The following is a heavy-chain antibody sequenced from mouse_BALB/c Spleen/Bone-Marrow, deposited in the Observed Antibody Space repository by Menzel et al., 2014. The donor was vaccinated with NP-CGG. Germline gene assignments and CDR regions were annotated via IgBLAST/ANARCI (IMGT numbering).Heavy chain of an antibody. Sequence: EVKVVESGGGLVKPGGSLKLSCAASGFTFSSYAMSWVRQTPEKRLEWVATITSGGNYTYYPDSVKGRITISRDNAKNTLYLQMSSLRSEDTAMYYCARRQIYDGYYYAMDYWGQGTSVTVSS. D-gene: IGHD2-3*01. J-gene: IGHJ4*01. V-gene: IGHV5-9-3*01. CDR3: ARRQIYDGYYYAMDY. CDR2: ITSGGNYT. CDR1: GFTFSSYA.